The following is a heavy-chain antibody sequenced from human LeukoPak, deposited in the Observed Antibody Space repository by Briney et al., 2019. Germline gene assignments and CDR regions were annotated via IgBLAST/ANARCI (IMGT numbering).Heavy chain of an antibody. V-gene: IGHV3-33*01. Sequence: GGSLRLSCAASGFTFSSYGMHWVRQAPGEGLEWVAVIWYDGSNKYYADSVKGRFTISRDNSKNTLYLQMNSLRAEDTAVYYCARAVVPAAPGGMDVWGQGTTVTVSS. D-gene: IGHD2-2*01. J-gene: IGHJ6*02. CDR2: IWYDGSNK. CDR1: GFTFSSYG. CDR3: ARAVVPAAPGGMDV.